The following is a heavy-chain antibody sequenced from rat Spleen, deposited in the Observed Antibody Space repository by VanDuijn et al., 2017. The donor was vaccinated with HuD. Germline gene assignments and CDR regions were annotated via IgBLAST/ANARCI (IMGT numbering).Heavy chain of an antibody. CDR3: VSQLRTSGY. Sequence: EAQLVESGGGLVQPGRSLKLSCVASGFTFSYYGMHWIRQAPTKGLEWVASMTSSGANTYYRDSVKGRFTISRENAKSLLYLQMDSLRSEDTATYYCVSQLRTSGYWGQGVMVTVSS. CDR1: GFTFSYYG. J-gene: IGHJ2*01. CDR2: MTSSGANT. V-gene: IGHV5-19*01. D-gene: IGHD1-11*01.